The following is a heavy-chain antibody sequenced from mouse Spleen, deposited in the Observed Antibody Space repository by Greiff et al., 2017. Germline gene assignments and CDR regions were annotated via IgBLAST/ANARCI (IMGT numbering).Heavy chain of an antibody. CDR2: ISSGGSYT. J-gene: IGHJ2*01. D-gene: IGHD2-10*02. V-gene: IGHV5-9*02. CDR1: GFAFSSYD. Sequence: EVKVVESGGGLVKPGGSLKLSCAASGFAFSSYDMSWVRQTPEKRLEWVATISSGGSYTYYPDSVKGRFTISRDNARNTLYLQMSSLRSEDTALYYCARQGYGNYFDYWGQGTTLTVSS. CDR3: ARQGYGNYFDY.